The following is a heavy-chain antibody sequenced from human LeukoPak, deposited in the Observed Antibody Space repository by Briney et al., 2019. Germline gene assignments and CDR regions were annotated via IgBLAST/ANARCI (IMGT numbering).Heavy chain of an antibody. V-gene: IGHV1-69*13. CDR3: ASLTYYYDSSGYYSNYYFDY. J-gene: IGHJ4*02. CDR2: IIPIFGTA. D-gene: IGHD3-22*01. CDR1: GYTFTGYY. Sequence: ASVKVSCKASGYTFTGYYMHWVRQAPGQGLEWMGGIIPIFGTANYAQKFQGRVTITADESTSTAYMELSSLRSEDTAVYYCASLTYYYDSSGYYSNYYFDYWGQGTLVTVSS.